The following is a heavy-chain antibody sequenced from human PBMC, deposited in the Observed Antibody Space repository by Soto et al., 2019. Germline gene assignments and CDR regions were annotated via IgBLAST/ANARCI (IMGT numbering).Heavy chain of an antibody. V-gene: IGHV1-69*01. Sequence: QVQLVQSGAEVRKPGSSVKVSCKASGGTFSRLAISWVRQAPGQGLEWMGGIIPIFGTPNHAQKFQGRLTITADEATGTAKMGLGGLGLEDRAIYYCAGGWGEVSGDYFYAYGGRGTLV. CDR1: GGTFSRLA. CDR3: AGGWGEVSGDYFYAY. CDR2: IIPIFGTP. J-gene: IGHJ4*02. D-gene: IGHD3-22*01.